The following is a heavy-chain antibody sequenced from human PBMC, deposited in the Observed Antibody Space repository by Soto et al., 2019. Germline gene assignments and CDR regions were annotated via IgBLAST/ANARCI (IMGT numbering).Heavy chain of an antibody. CDR1: GGSISTGSYY. J-gene: IGHJ4*02. V-gene: IGHV4-31*03. Sequence: QVQLQESGPGLVKPSQTLSLTCTVSGGSISTGSYYWTWIRQHPGKGLEWIGYIYYSGSTYYNPSLKSRVTISVDTSKNQFSLKLSSVTAADTAVYYCARGLSVTLFDNWGQRTLVTVSS. CDR3: ARGLSVTLFDN. D-gene: IGHD4-17*01. CDR2: IYYSGST.